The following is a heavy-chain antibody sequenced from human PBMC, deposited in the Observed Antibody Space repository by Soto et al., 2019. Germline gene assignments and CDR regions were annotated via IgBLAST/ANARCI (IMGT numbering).Heavy chain of an antibody. CDR2: ISSGSSDT. Sequence: EVYLVESGGGLVKPGGSLRLSCAASGFIFSSYTMNWVRQAPGKGLEWVSSISSGSSDTWYADSVKGRFIISRDNAQNSLFLQMNTLRPEDTAMYYCARVAYWGPGTQVTVSS. CDR3: ARVAY. V-gene: IGHV3-21*01. J-gene: IGHJ4*02. CDR1: GFIFSSYT.